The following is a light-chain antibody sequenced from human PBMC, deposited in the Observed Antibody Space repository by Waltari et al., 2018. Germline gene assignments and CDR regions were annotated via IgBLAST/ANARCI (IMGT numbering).Light chain of an antibody. V-gene: IGKV2-28*01. J-gene: IGKJ1*01. CDR2: LGF. CDR1: ESLLHSNGNTY. CDR3: MQAIRTPRT. Sequence: DVVMTQSPLSLPVTPGEPASISCRSSESLLHSNGNTYLAWYLQKPGQSPQLLIYLGFTRASGVPDRFSGSGSGTDFTLKISRVEAEDVGIYYCMQAIRTPRTFAQGTKVEI.